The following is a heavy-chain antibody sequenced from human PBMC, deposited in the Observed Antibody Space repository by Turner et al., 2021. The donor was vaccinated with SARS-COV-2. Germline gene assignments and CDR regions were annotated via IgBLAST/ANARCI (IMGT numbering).Heavy chain of an antibody. J-gene: IGHJ3*02. CDR3: ARDLPYYYDSSGLTSDAFDI. V-gene: IGHV1-69*08. Sequence: QVQLVQSGAEVKKPGSSVKVSCKASGGTFSSYTISWVRQAPGQGLEWMGRIIPILGIPNYAQKFQGRVTITADKSTSTAYMELSSLRSDDTAVYYCARDLPYYYDSSGLTSDAFDIWGQGTMVTVSS. CDR1: GGTFSSYT. D-gene: IGHD3-22*01. CDR2: IIPILGIP.